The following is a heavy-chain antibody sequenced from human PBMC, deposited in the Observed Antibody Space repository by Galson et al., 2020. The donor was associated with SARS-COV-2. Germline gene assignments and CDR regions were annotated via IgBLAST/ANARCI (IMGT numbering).Heavy chain of an antibody. CDR1: GFDFRTYW. V-gene: IGHV3-74*03. D-gene: IGHD5-18*01. CDR3: ARVAARGYSYAPHFEF. CDR2: INGDGSST. J-gene: IGHJ4*02. Sequence: GGSLRLSCSASGFDFRTYWMHWVRQAPGKGLVWVSSINGDGSSTKYADSVRGRFFVSRDNAENTLYLQMSNLRVEDTADYYCARVAARGYSYAPHFEFWGQGTLVTVSS.